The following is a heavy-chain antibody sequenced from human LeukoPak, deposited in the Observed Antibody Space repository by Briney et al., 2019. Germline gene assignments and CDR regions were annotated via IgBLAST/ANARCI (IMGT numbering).Heavy chain of an antibody. CDR2: ISSSSSYI. D-gene: IGHD3-10*01. V-gene: IGHV3-21*01. CDR3: ARALWGYGMDV. CDR1: GFTFSSYS. Sequence: GGSLRLSCAASGFTFSSYSMNWVRQAPGTGLEWVSSISSSSSYIYYADSVKGRFTISRDNAKNSLYLQMNSLRAEDTAVYYCARALWGYGMDVWGQGTTVTVSS. J-gene: IGHJ6*02.